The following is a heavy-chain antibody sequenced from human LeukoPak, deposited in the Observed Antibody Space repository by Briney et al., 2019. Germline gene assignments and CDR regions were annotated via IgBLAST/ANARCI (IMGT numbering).Heavy chain of an antibody. V-gene: IGHV1-18*01. CDR2: ISTDNGNT. J-gene: IGHJ4*02. Sequence: AAVKVSCKASGYTFTSYDISWVRQAPGQGLEWMGWISTDNGNTNYEQKFQDRVTMTTDTSTSTAYMELRRLRSDDTAVYYCARRGGDYTPMATMKYFFDYWGQGSLVTVSS. D-gene: IGHD5-18*01. CDR3: ARRGGDYTPMATMKYFFDY. CDR1: GYTFTSYD.